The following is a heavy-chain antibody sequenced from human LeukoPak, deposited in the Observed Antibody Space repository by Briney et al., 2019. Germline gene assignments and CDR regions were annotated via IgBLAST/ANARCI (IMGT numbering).Heavy chain of an antibody. CDR2: INPNSGGT. CDR3: ARDIVVVPAAIGYDC. V-gene: IGHV1-2*02. J-gene: IGHJ4*02. Sequence: ASVKVSCEASGYTFTGYYMHWVRQAPGQGLEWMGWINPNSGGTNYAQKFQGRVTMTRDTSISTAYMELSRLRSDDTAVYYCARDIVVVPAAIGYDCWGQGTLVTVSS. CDR1: GYTFTGYY. D-gene: IGHD2-2*02.